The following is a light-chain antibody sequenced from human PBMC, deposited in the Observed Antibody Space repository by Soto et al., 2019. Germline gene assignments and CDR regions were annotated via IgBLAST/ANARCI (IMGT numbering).Light chain of an antibody. J-gene: IGKJ1*01. CDR3: QHYNNWPPWT. CDR2: GAS. Sequence: EIVMTQSPATLSVSPGQRATLSCRASQSISNNLAWYQQKPGQAPRLLIYGASTRATGIPVRFSGSGSGTEFTLTISRLQSEDFAVYYCQHYNNWPPWTFGQGPKVDIK. CDR1: QSISNN. V-gene: IGKV3-15*01.